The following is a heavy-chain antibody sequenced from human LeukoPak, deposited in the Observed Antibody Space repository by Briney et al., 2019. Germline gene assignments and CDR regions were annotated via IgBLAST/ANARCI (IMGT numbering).Heavy chain of an antibody. D-gene: IGHD7-27*01. CDR3: ARRVRTGGFDY. J-gene: IGHJ4*02. Sequence: SETLSLTCTVSGGSISSYYWSWIRQPPGKGLEWIGYIYYSGSTNYNPSLKSRVTISVDTSKNQFSLKLSSVTAADTAVYYCARRVRTGGFDYWGQGTQVTVSS. CDR2: IYYSGST. CDR1: GGSISSYY. V-gene: IGHV4-59*01.